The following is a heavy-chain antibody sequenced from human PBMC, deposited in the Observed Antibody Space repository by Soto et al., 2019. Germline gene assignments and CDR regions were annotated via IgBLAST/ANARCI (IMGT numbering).Heavy chain of an antibody. CDR3: ARVSWREKYGMDV. CDR2: ITFSGNTV. V-gene: IGHV3-11*01. J-gene: IGHJ6*02. CDR1: GFTFSDSY. Sequence: PGESLRLSCAASGFTFSDSYMSWIRQAPGKGLEWISYITFSGNTVYYADSLKGRFTISRDNAKNSLYLQMNRLRAEDTAVYYCARVSWREKYGMDVWGQGTTVTVSS.